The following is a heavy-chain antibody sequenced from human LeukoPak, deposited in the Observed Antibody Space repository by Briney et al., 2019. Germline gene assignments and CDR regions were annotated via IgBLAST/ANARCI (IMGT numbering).Heavy chain of an antibody. Sequence: GASVKVSCKASGYTFTNYYIHWVRQAPGQGLELMGWINPNSGVTNYAQNFQGRVTMTRDTSASTAYMDLSRLTSDDTAVYYCMRVGRPLSSYHRARRDDYIDAFDIWGQGTMVTVSS. CDR2: INPNSGVT. V-gene: IGHV1-2*02. CDR1: GYTFTNYY. D-gene: IGHD5-24*01. CDR3: MRVGRPLSSYHRARRDDYIDAFDI. J-gene: IGHJ3*02.